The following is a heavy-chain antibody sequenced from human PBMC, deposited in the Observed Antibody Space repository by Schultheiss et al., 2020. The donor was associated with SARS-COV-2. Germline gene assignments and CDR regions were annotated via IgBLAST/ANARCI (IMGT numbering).Heavy chain of an antibody. CDR2: INADGSTI. Sequence: GGSLRLSCAASGFTFSSYWMHWVRQAPGKGPVWVSRINADGSTIYYADSVKGRFTISRDNAKNSLYLQMNSLRAEDTAVYYCARDKGYCSSTSCLPGEGGVDPWGQGTLVTVSS. J-gene: IGHJ5*02. CDR3: ARDKGYCSSTSCLPGEGGVDP. D-gene: IGHD2-2*01. CDR1: GFTFSSYW. V-gene: IGHV3-74*01.